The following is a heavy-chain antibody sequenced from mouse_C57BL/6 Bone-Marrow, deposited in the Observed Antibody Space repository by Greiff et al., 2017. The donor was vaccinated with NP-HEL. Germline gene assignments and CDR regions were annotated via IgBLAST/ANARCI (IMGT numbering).Heavy chain of an antibody. CDR1: GFTIKDDY. D-gene: IGHD1-1*01. J-gene: IGHJ3*01. CDR2: IAPESGDT. Sequence: VQLQQSGAELVRPGASVKLSCTASGFTIKDDYMHWVKQRPEQGLEWIGWIAPESGDTAYASKFPGKATITADTSANTAYLQLSSLTSEESAVYFRATDYYGSSYGFAYWGQGTLVTVSA. V-gene: IGHV14-4*01. CDR3: ATDYYGSSYGFAY.